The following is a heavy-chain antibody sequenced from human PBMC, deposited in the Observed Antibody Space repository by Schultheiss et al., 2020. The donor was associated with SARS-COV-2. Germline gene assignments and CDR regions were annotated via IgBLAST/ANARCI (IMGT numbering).Heavy chain of an antibody. D-gene: IGHD6-19*01. CDR3: VKGVAGNFDY. V-gene: IGHV3-7*01. CDR2: IKQDGSEK. J-gene: IGHJ4*02. CDR1: GFTFSSYE. Sequence: GSLRLSCAASGFTFSSYEMNWVRQAPGKGLEWVANIKQDGSEKYYVDSVKGRFTISRDNAKNSLYLQMNSLRAEDTAVYYCVKGVAGNFDYWGQGTLVTVSS.